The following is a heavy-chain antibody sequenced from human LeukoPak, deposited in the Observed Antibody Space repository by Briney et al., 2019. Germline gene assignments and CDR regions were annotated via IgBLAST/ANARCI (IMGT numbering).Heavy chain of an antibody. CDR2: ISNRGSTI. CDR3: AKDRSDFDY. D-gene: IGHD3-3*01. V-gene: IGHV3-11*01. Sequence: GGSLRLSCAASGFTFSDYHMSWIRQAPGKGLECVSYISNRGSTIYYADSVKGRFTISRDNSKNTLYLQMNSLRAEDTAVYYCAKDRSDFDYWGQGTLVTVSS. J-gene: IGHJ4*02. CDR1: GFTFSDYH.